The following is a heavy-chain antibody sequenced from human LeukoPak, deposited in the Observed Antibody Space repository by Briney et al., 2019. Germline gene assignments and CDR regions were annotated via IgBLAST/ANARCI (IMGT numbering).Heavy chain of an antibody. CDR1: GYTFTSYG. Sequence: ASVKVSCKASGYTFTSYGISWVRQTPGQALEWMGWISAYNGNTNYAQKLQGRVTMTTDTSTSTAYMELRSLRSDDTAVYYCARGTDYGALNWFDPWGQGTLVTVSS. CDR3: ARGTDYGALNWFDP. V-gene: IGHV1-18*01. D-gene: IGHD4-17*01. J-gene: IGHJ5*02. CDR2: ISAYNGNT.